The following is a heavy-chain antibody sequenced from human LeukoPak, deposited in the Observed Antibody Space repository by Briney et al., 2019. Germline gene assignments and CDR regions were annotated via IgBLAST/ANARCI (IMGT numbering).Heavy chain of an antibody. Sequence: PGGSLRLSCAASGFTFSSYSMNWVRQAPGKGLEWVSAISSSSSYIYYADSVKGRFTLSRDNAKNSLYLQMNSLRAEDTAVYYCARTGIAVAGTNWYFDLWGRGTLVTVSS. CDR3: ARTGIAVAGTNWYFDL. D-gene: IGHD6-19*01. CDR1: GFTFSSYS. J-gene: IGHJ2*01. CDR2: ISSSSSYI. V-gene: IGHV3-21*01.